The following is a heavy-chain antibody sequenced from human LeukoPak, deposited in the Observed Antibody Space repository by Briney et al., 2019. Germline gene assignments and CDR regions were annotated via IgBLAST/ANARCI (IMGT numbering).Heavy chain of an antibody. Sequence: ASVKVSCKASGCTFTNYYFHWVRQAPGQRLEWMGIINPSGGSTTYAQKFQGKITMTTDTSTSTVYMELSSLRSEDTAVYYCAGSGGFYYFDYWGQGTLVTVSS. CDR3: AGSGGFYYFDY. CDR2: INPSGGST. CDR1: GCTFTNYY. J-gene: IGHJ4*02. D-gene: IGHD1-26*01. V-gene: IGHV1-46*01.